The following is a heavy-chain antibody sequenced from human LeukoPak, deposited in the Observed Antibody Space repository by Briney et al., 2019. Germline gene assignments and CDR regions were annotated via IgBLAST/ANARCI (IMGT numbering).Heavy chain of an antibody. CDR1: GFTFSSYA. CDR2: ISYDGSNK. V-gene: IGHV3-30*01. D-gene: IGHD3-16*01. J-gene: IGHJ6*03. Sequence: PGTSLRLSCAASGFTFSSYAMHWVRQAPGKGLEWVAVISYDGSNKYYADSVKGRFTISRDNSKNTLYLQMNSLRAEDTAVYYCARVGFPYYYYYYMDVWGKGTTVTVSS. CDR3: ARVGFPYYYYYYMDV.